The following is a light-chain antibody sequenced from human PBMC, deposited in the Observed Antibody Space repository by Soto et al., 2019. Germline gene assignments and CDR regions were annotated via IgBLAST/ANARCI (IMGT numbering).Light chain of an antibody. Sequence: EIVLTQSPGTLSLSPGETATLSCRASETVDTSYLGWYQQKPGRAPSLLIYSASRRATGIPDRFDASGSATDFTLTISRLEPEDFAVYYCHQYGSSPLTFGGGTKVDIK. V-gene: IGKV3-20*01. J-gene: IGKJ4*01. CDR2: SAS. CDR1: ETVDTSY. CDR3: HQYGSSPLT.